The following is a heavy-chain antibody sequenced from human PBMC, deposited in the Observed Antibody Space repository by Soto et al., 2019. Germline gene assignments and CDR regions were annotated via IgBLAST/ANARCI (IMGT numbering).Heavy chain of an antibody. CDR3: AKGGSAALIAPSGRDNWFDP. J-gene: IGHJ5*02. CDR2: ITWNGGTI. V-gene: IGHV3-9*01. CDR1: GFAFDDYV. Sequence: LRLSCAASGFAFDDYVMHWVRQPPGRGLEWVSGITWNGGTIRYVDSVKGRFTISRDNAENSLYLQMNSLRPEDTAVYYCAKGGSAALIAPSGRDNWFDPWGQGTQVTVSS. D-gene: IGHD6-13*01.